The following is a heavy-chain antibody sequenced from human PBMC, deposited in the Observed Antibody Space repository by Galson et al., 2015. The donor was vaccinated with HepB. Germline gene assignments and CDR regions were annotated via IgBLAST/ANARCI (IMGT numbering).Heavy chain of an antibody. D-gene: IGHD4-23*01. V-gene: IGHV1-18*01. CDR3: ARVVRGGASYFDY. Sequence: SVKVSCKASGYTFTHYGISWVRQAPGQGLEWMGWIRAYNGYTNYEQKFQGRVTMTTDTSTNTAYMALRSLRSDDTAVYYCARVVRGGASYFDYWGQGTLVTVSS. J-gene: IGHJ4*02. CDR1: GYTFTHYG. CDR2: IRAYNGYT.